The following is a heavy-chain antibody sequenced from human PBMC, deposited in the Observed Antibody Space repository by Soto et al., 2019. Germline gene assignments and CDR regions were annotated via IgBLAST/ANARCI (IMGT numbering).Heavy chain of an antibody. CDR2: ISWNSGSI. D-gene: IGHD2-15*01. CDR1: GFTFHDYA. CDR3: AKSSGVEYCSGGRCYTFEY. J-gene: IGHJ4*02. Sequence: EVQLVESGGGLVQPGRSLRLSCAASGFTFHDYAMHWVRQAPGKGLEWVSGISWNSGSIGYADSVRGRFTISRDNAKESVYLQMNSLRAEDTALYYCAKSSGVEYCSGGRCYTFEYGGQGTLVTVSS. V-gene: IGHV3-9*01.